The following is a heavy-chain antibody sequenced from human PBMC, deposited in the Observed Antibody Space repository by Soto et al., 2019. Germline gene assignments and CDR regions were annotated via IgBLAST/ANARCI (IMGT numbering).Heavy chain of an antibody. J-gene: IGHJ6*02. Sequence: QVQLVESGGGVVQPGRSLRLSCAXSXXXXXXYAMHXVRQAXGXGLEWVAVISYDGSNKYYADSVKGRFTISRDNFKNSLYLQMNSLRAEDTAVXYXXXXEXRXXXXYGMDVWGQGTTVTVSS. CDR3: XXXEXRXXXXYGMDV. CDR1: XXXXXXYA. CDR2: ISYDGSNK. V-gene: IGHV3-30-3*01.